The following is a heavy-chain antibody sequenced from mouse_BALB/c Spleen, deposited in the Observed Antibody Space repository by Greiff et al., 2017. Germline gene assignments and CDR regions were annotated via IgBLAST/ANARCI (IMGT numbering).Heavy chain of an antibody. CDR1: GYTFTSYW. V-gene: IGHV1-7*01. CDR3: AEGMAMDY. CDR2: INPSTGYT. J-gene: IGHJ4*01. Sequence: QVHVKQSGAELAKPGASVKMSCKASGYTFTSYWMHWVKQRPGQGLEWIGYINPSTGYTEYNQKFKDKATLTADKSSSTAYMQLSSLTSEDSAVYYCAEGMAMDYWGQGTSVTVSS.